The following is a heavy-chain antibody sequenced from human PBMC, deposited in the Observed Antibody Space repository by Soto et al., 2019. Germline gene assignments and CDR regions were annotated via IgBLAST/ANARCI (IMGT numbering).Heavy chain of an antibody. J-gene: IGHJ4*02. CDR3: ARAGVAYCGGDCYFDY. V-gene: IGHV4-34*01. CDR2: INHSGST. D-gene: IGHD2-21*02. Sequence: QVQLQQWGAGLLKPSETLSLTCAVYGGSFSGYYWSWIRQPPGKGLEWIGEINHSGSTNYNPSLKSRVTISVDSSKNQFSRKLSSVTAADTAVYYCARAGVAYCGGDCYFDYWGQGTLVTVSS. CDR1: GGSFSGYY.